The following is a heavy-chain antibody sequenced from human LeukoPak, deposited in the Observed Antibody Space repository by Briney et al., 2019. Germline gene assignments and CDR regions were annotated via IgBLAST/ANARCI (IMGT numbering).Heavy chain of an antibody. V-gene: IGHV3-74*01. J-gene: IGHJ4*02. Sequence: GGSLRLSCVASGFTFSSYWMHWVRQDPRKVLVWVSRINGDGRNINYADSVRGRFTISRDNAKNTLYLQMNSLRAEDTAVYYCARVSMPDIVVVPAAISKDYWGQGTLVTVSS. CDR3: ARVSMPDIVVVPAAISKDY. D-gene: IGHD2-2*01. CDR1: GFTFSSYW. CDR2: INGDGRNI.